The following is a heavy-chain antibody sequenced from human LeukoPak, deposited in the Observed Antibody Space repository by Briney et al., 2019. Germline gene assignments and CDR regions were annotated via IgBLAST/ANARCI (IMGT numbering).Heavy chain of an antibody. J-gene: IGHJ4*02. D-gene: IGHD4-17*01. V-gene: IGHV3-23*01. CDR1: GFTFSSYA. CDR3: AKTTGMTTVTTRAFDY. CDR2: ISGSGGST. Sequence: PGGSLRLSCAASGFTFSSYAMSWVRQAPGKGLEWVSAISGSGGSTYYADSVKGRFTISRDSSKNTLYLQMNSLRAEDTAVYYCAKTTGMTTVTTRAFDYWGQGTLVTVSS.